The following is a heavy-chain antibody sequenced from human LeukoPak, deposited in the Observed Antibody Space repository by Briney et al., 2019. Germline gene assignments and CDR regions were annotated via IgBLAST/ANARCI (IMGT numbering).Heavy chain of an antibody. J-gene: IGHJ4*02. CDR3: ATSLSSIAARRADY. D-gene: IGHD6-6*01. V-gene: IGHV3-74*01. Sequence: GGSLRLSCAASGFTFSSYWMHWVRQAPGKGLVWVSRINSDGSSTSYADSVKGRFTISRDNAKNSLYLQMNSLRAEDTAVYYCATSLSSIAARRADYWGQGTLVTVSS. CDR1: GFTFSSYW. CDR2: INSDGSST.